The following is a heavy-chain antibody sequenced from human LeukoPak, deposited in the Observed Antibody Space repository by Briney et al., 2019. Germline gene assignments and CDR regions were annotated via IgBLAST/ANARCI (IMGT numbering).Heavy chain of an antibody. J-gene: IGHJ3*02. D-gene: IGHD2-2*01. CDR2: ISAYNGNT. CDR1: GYTFTSYG. V-gene: IGHV1-18*01. CDR3: ARDVGYCSSTSCYLGDDAFDI. Sequence: GASVKVSCKASGYTFTSYGISWVRQAPGQGLEWMGWISAYNGNTNYAQKLQGRVTMTTDTSTSTAYMELRSLRSDDTAVYYCARDVGYCSSTSCYLGDDAFDIWGQGTMVTVSS.